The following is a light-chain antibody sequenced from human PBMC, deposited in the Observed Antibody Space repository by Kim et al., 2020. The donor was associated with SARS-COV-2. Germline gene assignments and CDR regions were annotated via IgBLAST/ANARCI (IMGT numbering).Light chain of an antibody. Sequence: VSRYIAWYQHKPGQAPRLLIFDASNRVTGIPARFSGSGSGTYFTLTISSLKPEDFAVYYCQQRSNWPFTFGGGTKVDIK. V-gene: IGKV3-11*01. CDR2: DAS. J-gene: IGKJ4*01. CDR3: QQRSNWPFT. CDR1: VSRY.